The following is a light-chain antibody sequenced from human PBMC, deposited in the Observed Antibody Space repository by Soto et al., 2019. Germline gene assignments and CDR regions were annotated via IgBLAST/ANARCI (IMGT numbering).Light chain of an antibody. CDR1: QSISSW. CDR3: QQSYSTPIT. CDR2: KAS. J-gene: IGKJ5*01. Sequence: DIQMTQSPSTLSASVGDRVTITCRASQSISSWLAWYQQKPGKAPKLLIYKASSLESGVPSRFSGSGSGTDFTLTISSLQPEDFATYYCQQSYSTPITFGQRTRLEI. V-gene: IGKV1-5*03.